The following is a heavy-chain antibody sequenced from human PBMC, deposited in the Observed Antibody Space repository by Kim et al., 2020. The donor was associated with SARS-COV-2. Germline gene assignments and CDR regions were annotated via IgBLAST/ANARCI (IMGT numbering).Heavy chain of an antibody. CDR3: ARDPAARPLYYYYYYGMDV. J-gene: IGHJ6*02. CDR1: GFTFSSYW. V-gene: IGHV3-7*03. CDR2: IKQDGSEK. Sequence: GGSLRLSCAASGFTFSSYWMSWVRQAPGKGLEWVANIKQDGSEKYYVDSVKGRFTISRDNAKNSLYLQMNSLRAEDTAVYYCARDPAARPLYYYYYYGMDVWGQGTTVTVSS. D-gene: IGHD6-6*01.